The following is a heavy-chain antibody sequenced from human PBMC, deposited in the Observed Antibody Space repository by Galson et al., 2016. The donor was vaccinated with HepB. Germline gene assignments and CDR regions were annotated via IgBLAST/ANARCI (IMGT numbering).Heavy chain of an antibody. CDR3: ARDRGIAGFDY. CDR2: ISYDGSNK. V-gene: IGHV3-30*04. D-gene: IGHD6-13*01. J-gene: IGHJ4*02. CDR1: GFTFSSYA. Sequence: SLRLSCAASGFTFSSYAMHWVRQAPGKGLEWVAVISYDGSNKYYADSVKGRFTISRDNSKNTLYLQMNSLRAEDTAVYYCARDRGIAGFDYWGQGTLVTVSS.